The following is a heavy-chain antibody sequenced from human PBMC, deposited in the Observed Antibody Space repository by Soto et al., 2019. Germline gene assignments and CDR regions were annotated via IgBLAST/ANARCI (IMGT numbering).Heavy chain of an antibody. D-gene: IGHD2-2*01. CDR2: ISYDGSNK. J-gene: IGHJ6*02. V-gene: IGHV3-30-3*01. CDR1: GFTFSSYA. Sequence: LRLSCAASGFTFSSYAMHWVRQAPGKGLEWVAVISYDGSNKYYADSVKGRFTISRDNSKNTLYLQMNSLRAEDTAVYYCARGGEYQLLLDEGYGMDVWGQGTTVTVSS. CDR3: ARGGEYQLLLDEGYGMDV.